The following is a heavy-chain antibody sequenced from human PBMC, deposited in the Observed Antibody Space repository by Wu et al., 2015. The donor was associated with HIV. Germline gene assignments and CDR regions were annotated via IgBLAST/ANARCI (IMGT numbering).Heavy chain of an antibody. CDR1: GYNFIDYY. CDR2: INSNRGGT. V-gene: IGHV1-2*02. D-gene: IGHD3/OR15-3a*01. CDR3: ARLQSLHGLYSNADY. J-gene: IGHJ4*02. Sequence: QVQLEQSGPEVKKPGASVMVSCRASGYNFIDYYMYWVRQAPGQGPEWMGWINSNRGGTKYAQKFQGRITMTRGTAVSTAYLELNTLRSDDTAVYYCARLQSLHGLYSNADYWGQGTLVTVSS.